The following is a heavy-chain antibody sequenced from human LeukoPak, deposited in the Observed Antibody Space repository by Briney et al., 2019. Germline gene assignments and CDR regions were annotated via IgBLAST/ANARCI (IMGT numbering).Heavy chain of an antibody. CDR2: IDSDGGDK. Sequence: GGSLRLSCPASDFTLSPYWMTWVRQAPGRGLEWVANIDSDGGDKYYGDSVKGRFSISRDNAENSLFLQMNNLRVEDSAVYYCARGGSGSSKYWVFWGQGTLVTVSS. V-gene: IGHV3-7*01. D-gene: IGHD2-8*02. J-gene: IGHJ4*02. CDR1: DFTLSPYW. CDR3: ARGGSGSSKYWVF.